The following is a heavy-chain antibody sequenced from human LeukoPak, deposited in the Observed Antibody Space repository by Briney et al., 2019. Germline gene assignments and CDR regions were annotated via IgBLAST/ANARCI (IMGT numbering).Heavy chain of an antibody. CDR1: GYSFTNYW. CDR3: ARRYCTNGVCRYFDS. V-gene: IGHV5-51*01. CDR2: IYPGDSDT. D-gene: IGHD2-8*01. Sequence: GESLKISCKCSGYSFTNYWIGWVRQMPGKGLEWMGIIYPGDSDTRYSPSFQGQVTISADKSTSTAYLQWSSLKASDTAMYYCARRYCTNGVCRYFDSWGQGTLVTVSS. J-gene: IGHJ4*02.